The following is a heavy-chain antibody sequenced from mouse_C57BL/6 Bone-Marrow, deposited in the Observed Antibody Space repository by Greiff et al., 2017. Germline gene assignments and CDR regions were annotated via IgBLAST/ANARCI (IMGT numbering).Heavy chain of an antibody. CDR1: GYAFTNYL. V-gene: IGHV1-54*01. J-gene: IGHJ3*01. Sequence: VQLVESGAELVRPGTSVKVSCKASGYAFTNYLLEWVKQRPGQGLEWIGVINPGSGGTNYNEKFKGKATLTADKSSSTAYMQLSSLTSEDSAVYFCARSRDYAFAYWGQGTLVTVSA. CDR2: INPGSGGT. CDR3: ARSRDYAFAY. D-gene: IGHD2-4*01.